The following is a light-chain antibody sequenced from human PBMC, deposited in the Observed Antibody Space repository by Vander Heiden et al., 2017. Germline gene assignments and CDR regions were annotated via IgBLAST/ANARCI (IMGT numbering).Light chain of an antibody. CDR3: QSYDSRLTGHVV. J-gene: IGLJ2*01. Sequence: QSVLSQPPSVSGAPGQRVTISCTGSSPNIGAGYDVHWYQPLPGAAPKLRINGNTNRPSGVPDRFSGSKSGTSASLAITGLQAEDEADYYCQSYDSRLTGHVVFGGGTKLTVL. V-gene: IGLV1-40*01. CDR2: GNT. CDR1: SPNIGAGYD.